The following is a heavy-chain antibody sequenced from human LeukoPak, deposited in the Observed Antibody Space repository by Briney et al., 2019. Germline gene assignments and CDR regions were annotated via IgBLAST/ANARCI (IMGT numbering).Heavy chain of an antibody. Sequence: PGGSLRLSCAASGFTFSSYAMSWVRQAPGKGLELVSAISGSGGSTNYADSVKGRYTISRDNSKNTLYLQMNSLRAEDTAVYYCARGSGSYYDAFDIWGQGTMVTVSS. D-gene: IGHD1-26*01. V-gene: IGHV3-23*01. J-gene: IGHJ3*02. CDR1: GFTFSSYA. CDR2: ISGSGGST. CDR3: ARGSGSYYDAFDI.